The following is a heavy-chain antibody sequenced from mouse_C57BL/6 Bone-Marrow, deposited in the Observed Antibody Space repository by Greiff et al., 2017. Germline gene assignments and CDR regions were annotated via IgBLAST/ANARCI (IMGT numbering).Heavy chain of an antibody. CDR1: GYTFTSYW. D-gene: IGHD1-1*01. CDR2: IDPSDSYT. V-gene: IGHV1-59*01. Sequence: QVQLQQPGAELVRPGTSVKLSCKASGYTFTSYWMHWVKQRPGQGLEWIGVIDPSDSYTNYNQKFKGKATLTVDTSSSTAYMQLSSLTSEDSAVYYGARAYYYGSSPDYWGQGTTLTVSS. CDR3: ARAYYYGSSPDY. J-gene: IGHJ2*01.